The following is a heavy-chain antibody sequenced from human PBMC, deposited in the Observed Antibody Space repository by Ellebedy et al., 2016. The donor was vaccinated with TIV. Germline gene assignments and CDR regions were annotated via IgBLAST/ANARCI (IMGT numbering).Heavy chain of an antibody. CDR3: ARLTWWEVPEWFDP. D-gene: IGHD1-26*01. CDR2: VFYSGST. J-gene: IGHJ5*02. CDR1: GASIRSSSYY. V-gene: IGHV4-39*01. Sequence: MPSETLSLTCTVSGASIRSSSYYWGWIRQPPGKGLEWVGTVFYSGSTYYNPSLKSRVTISVHTSKNQFSLKLSSVTAADTAVYYCARLTWWEVPEWFDPWGQGTPVTVPS.